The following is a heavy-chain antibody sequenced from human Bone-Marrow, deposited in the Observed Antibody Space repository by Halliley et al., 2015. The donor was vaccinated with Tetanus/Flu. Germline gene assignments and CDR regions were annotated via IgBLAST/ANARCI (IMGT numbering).Heavy chain of an antibody. J-gene: IGHJ6*02. Sequence: SGGSTYYADSAKCRFTISRDNSKNMLYLQMNSLRAEDPAVYPCARDFGSDRTGYYGMDVWGQGTTVAVSS. CDR2: SGGST. CDR3: ARDFGSDRTGYYGMDV. V-gene: IGHV3-53*01. D-gene: IGHD1-26*01.